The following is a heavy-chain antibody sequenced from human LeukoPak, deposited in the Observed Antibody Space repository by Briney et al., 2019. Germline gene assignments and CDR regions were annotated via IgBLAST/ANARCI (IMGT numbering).Heavy chain of an antibody. V-gene: IGHV1-69*05. D-gene: IGHD3-3*01. Sequence: SVKVSCKASGGTFSSYAISWVRQAPGQGLEWMGRIIPIFGTANYAQKFQGRVTITTDESTSTAYMELSSLRSEDTAVYYCARTYYDFWNGYSNLEMATTPFDYWGQGTLVTVSS. CDR1: GGTFSSYA. CDR2: IIPIFGTA. J-gene: IGHJ4*02. CDR3: ARTYYDFWNGYSNLEMATTPFDY.